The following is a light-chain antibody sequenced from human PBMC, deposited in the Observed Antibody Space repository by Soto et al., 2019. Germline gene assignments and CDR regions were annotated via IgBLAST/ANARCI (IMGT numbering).Light chain of an antibody. J-gene: IGKJ5*01. Sequence: ELELTQSPGTLSLSPGEGATISRRASQSVSSSYLAWYQQKPGQAHRLLIYGASSRATGIPDRFSGSGSGTDFTLTISRLEPEDFAVYYCQQYGSSPTITFGQGTRLEIK. CDR1: QSVSSSY. V-gene: IGKV3-20*01. CDR2: GAS. CDR3: QQYGSSPTIT.